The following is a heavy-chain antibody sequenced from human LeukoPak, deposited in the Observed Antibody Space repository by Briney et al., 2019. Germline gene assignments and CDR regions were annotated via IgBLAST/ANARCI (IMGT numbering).Heavy chain of an antibody. CDR2: IYSGGST. CDR3: ARFPGYDYYYGMDV. CDR1: GFTFSSYA. Sequence: GGSLRLSCAASGFTFSSYAMSWVRQAPGKGLEWVSVIYSGGSTYYADSVKGRFTISRDNSKNTLYLQMNSLRAEDTAVYYCARFPGYDYYYGMDVWGQGTTVTVSS. V-gene: IGHV3-66*01. J-gene: IGHJ6*02. D-gene: IGHD2-15*01.